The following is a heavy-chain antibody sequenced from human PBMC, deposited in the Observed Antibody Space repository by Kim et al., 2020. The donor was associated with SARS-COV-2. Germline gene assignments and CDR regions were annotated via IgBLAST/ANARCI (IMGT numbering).Heavy chain of an antibody. D-gene: IGHD6-13*01. CDR2: IYYSGST. V-gene: IGHV4-39*01. Sequence: SETLSLTCTVSGGSISSSSYYWGWIRQPPGKGLEWIGSIYYSGSTYYNPSLKSRVTISVDTSKNQFSLKLSSVTAADTAVYYCASLSSSWYVGYWGQGTLVTVSS. J-gene: IGHJ4*02. CDR3: ASLSSSWYVGY. CDR1: GGSISSSSYY.